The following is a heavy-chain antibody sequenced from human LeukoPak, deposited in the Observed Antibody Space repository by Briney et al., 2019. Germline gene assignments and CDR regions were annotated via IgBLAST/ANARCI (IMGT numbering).Heavy chain of an antibody. CDR2: INQDGSTK. D-gene: IGHD1-26*01. Sequence: PGGSLRLSCAASGFTCTKSWMAWVRQAPGKGREWVANINQDGSTKHYADSLKGRFTISRENSRNSLYLQMYSLRVDDKAVYDCARDTDGSLDYWGQGILVTVAS. CDR1: GFTCTKSW. V-gene: IGHV3-7*01. J-gene: IGHJ4*02. CDR3: ARDTDGSLDY.